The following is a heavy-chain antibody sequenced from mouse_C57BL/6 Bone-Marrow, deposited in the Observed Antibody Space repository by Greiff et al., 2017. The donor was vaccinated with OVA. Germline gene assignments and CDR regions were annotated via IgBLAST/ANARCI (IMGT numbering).Heavy chain of an antibody. CDR2: IYPSDSET. CDR3: ARSYYGSRFAY. CDR1: GYTFTSYW. Sequence: QVQLKQPGAELVRPGSSVKLSCKASGYTFTSYWMDWVKQRPGQGLEWIGNIYPSDSETHYNQKFKDKATLTVDKSSSTAYMQLSSLTSEDSAVYYCARSYYGSRFAYWGQGTLVTVSA. J-gene: IGHJ3*01. D-gene: IGHD1-1*01. V-gene: IGHV1-61*01.